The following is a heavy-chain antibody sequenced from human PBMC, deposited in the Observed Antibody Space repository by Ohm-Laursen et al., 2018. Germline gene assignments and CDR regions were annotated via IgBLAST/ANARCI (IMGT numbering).Heavy chain of an antibody. D-gene: IGHD5-18*01. CDR2: IYYSGST. CDR1: GGSISSYY. CDR3: ARDRGDTLIGGTNDY. V-gene: IGHV4-59*01. J-gene: IGHJ4*02. Sequence: TLSLTCTVSGGSISSYYWSWIRQPPGKGLEWIGYIYYSGSTNYNPSLKSRVTISVDTSKNQFSLKLSSMTAADTAVYFCARDRGDTLIGGTNDYWGQGIQVTVSS.